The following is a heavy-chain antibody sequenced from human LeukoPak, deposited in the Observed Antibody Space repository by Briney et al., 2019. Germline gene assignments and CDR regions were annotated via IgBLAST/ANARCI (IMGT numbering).Heavy chain of an antibody. J-gene: IGHJ4*02. CDR3: ARGGPGAFDY. CDR2: INTNTANP. Sequence: ASVKVSCKASGYTFTTYAMNWVRQAPGQGFEWMGWINTNTANPTYAQGFTGRFVFSLDTSVSTAYLQISSLKAEDTAVYYCARGGPGAFDYWGQGTLVTVSS. D-gene: IGHD3-10*01. CDR1: GYTFTTYA. V-gene: IGHV7-4-1*02.